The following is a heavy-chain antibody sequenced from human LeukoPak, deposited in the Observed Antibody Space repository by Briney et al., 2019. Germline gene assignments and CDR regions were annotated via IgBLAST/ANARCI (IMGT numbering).Heavy chain of an antibody. D-gene: IGHD3-3*01. CDR1: GFTFSSYA. CDR3: AKDFWCLEWLSFDY. V-gene: IGHV3-23*01. Sequence: GGSLRLSCAASGFTFSSYAMSWVRQAPGKGLGWVSAISGSGGSTYYADSVKGRFTISRDNSKNTLYLQMNSLRAEDTAVYYCAKDFWCLEWLSFDYWGQGTLVTVSS. CDR2: ISGSGGST. J-gene: IGHJ4*02.